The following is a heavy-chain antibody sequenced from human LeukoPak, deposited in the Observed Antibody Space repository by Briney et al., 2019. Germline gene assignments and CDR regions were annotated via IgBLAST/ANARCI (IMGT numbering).Heavy chain of an antibody. Sequence: GGSLRLSCAASGFTFSSYGMHWVRQAPGKGLEWVAVIWYDGSQKYYADSVKGRFTISRDNSKNTLYLQMNSPRAEDTAVYYCARAGSPLWGQGTLVTVSS. CDR1: GFTFSSYG. V-gene: IGHV3-33*01. J-gene: IGHJ4*02. D-gene: IGHD6-25*01. CDR3: ARAGSPL. CDR2: IWYDGSQK.